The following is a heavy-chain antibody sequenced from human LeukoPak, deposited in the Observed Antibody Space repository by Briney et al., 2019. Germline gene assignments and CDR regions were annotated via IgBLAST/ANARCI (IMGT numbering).Heavy chain of an antibody. J-gene: IGHJ4*02. V-gene: IGHV4-61*02. Sequence: PSQTLSLTCTVSGCSISSGSYYWSWIRQPAGKGLERIGRIDTSGSTNYNPSLKSRVTISVDTSKNQFSLQLSTVTAADTAVYYCARTGRVGASHYIDYWGEGTLVTLTS. CDR2: IDTSGST. D-gene: IGHD1-26*01. CDR1: GCSISSGSYY. CDR3: ARTGRVGASHYIDY.